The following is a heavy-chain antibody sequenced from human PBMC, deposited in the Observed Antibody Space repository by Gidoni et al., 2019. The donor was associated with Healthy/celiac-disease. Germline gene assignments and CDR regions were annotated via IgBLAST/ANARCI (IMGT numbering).Heavy chain of an antibody. CDR2: ISGSGGST. CDR1: GLTFSSYA. D-gene: IGHD3-3*01. CDR3: AKGSMEWLLHLDY. V-gene: IGHV3-23*01. J-gene: IGHJ4*02. Sequence: EVQLLESGGGLVQPGGSLRLSCAASGLTFSSYAMSWVRQAPGKGLEWVSAISGSGGSTYYADSVKGRLTISRDNSKNTLYLQMNSLRAEDTAVYYCAKGSMEWLLHLDYWGQGTLVTVSS.